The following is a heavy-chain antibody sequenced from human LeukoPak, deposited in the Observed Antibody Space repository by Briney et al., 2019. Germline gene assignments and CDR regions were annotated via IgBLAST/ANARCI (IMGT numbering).Heavy chain of an antibody. CDR1: GFTFSSYA. V-gene: IGHV3-30-3*01. CDR2: ISYDGSNK. CDR3: ARDPSGSDAFDI. D-gene: IGHD3-10*01. J-gene: IGHJ3*02. Sequence: GGSLRLSCAASGFTFSSYAMHWVRQAPGKGLEWVAVISYDGSNKYYADSVKGRFTISRDNSKSTLYLQMNSLRAEDTAVYYCARDPSGSDAFDIWGQGTMVTVSS.